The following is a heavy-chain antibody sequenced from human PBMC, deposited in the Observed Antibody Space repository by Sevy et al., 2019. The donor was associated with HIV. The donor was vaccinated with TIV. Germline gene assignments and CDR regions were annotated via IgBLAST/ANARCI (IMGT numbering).Heavy chain of an antibody. J-gene: IGHJ6*02. D-gene: IGHD4-17*01. CDR1: GFAFTNYYA. V-gene: IGHV3-30-3*01. Sequence: GGSLRLSCTASGFAFTNYYAMHWVRQAPGKGLEWVALLSYDGSDKFYADSVKGRFTITRDNFKNTLYLQMNGLTTEDTAVYYCARPRANYVDHYFFYAMDVWGQGTTVTVSS. CDR2: LSYDGSDK. CDR3: ARPRANYVDHYFFYAMDV.